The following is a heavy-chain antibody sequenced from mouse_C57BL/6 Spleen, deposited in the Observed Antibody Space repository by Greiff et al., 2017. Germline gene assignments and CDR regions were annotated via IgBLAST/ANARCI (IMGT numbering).Heavy chain of an antibody. J-gene: IGHJ4*01. CDR1: GYTFTDYY. Sequence: EVQLQQSGPELVKPGASVKISCKASGYTFTDYYMNWVKQSHGKSLEWIGDINPNNGGTSYNQKFKGKVTLTVDESSSTAYMELRSLTSEDSAVYYCARRTAQVFYAMDYWGQGTSVTVSS. CDR3: ARRTAQVFYAMDY. CDR2: INPNNGGT. V-gene: IGHV1-26*01. D-gene: IGHD3-2*02.